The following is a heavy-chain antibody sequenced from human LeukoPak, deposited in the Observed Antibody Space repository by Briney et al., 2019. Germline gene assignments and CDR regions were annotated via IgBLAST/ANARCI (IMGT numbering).Heavy chain of an antibody. Sequence: SETLSLTCTVSGGSISSSSYYWGWIRQPPGKGLEWIGSIYYSGSTYYNPSLKSRVTISVDTSKNQFSLKLSSVTAADTAVYYCALRRIAAAGLYWYFDLWGRGTPVTVSS. D-gene: IGHD6-13*01. CDR3: ALRRIAAAGLYWYFDL. CDR1: GGSISSSSYY. J-gene: IGHJ2*01. CDR2: IYYSGST. V-gene: IGHV4-39*07.